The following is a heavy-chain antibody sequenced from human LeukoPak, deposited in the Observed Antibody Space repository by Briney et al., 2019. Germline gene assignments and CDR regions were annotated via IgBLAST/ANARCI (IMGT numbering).Heavy chain of an antibody. CDR1: GGTFSSYA. CDR3: ARTRQDLYYFDY. V-gene: IGHV1-69*05. CDR2: IIPIFGTA. J-gene: IGHJ4*02. Sequence: SVKVSCKASGGTFSSYAISWVRQAPGQGLEWMGGIIPIFGTANYAQKFQGRVTITTDESTSTAYMELSSLRSEDTAVYYCARTRQDLYYFDYWGQGTLVTVSS.